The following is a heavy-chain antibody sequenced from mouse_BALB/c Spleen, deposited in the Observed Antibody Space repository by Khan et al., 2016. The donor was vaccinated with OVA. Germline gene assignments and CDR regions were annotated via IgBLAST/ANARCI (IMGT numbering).Heavy chain of an antibody. V-gene: IGHV1S132*01. CDR2: IFPGTGTT. CDR1: GYTFTSYW. Sequence: QVQLQQSGAELVKPGASVKLSCKTSGYTFTSYWIQWVKKRPGQGIGWIGEIFPGTGTTYYNENFKGKATLTIDTSSTTAYMQLSSLTSEDSAVYFCARGYFGNYEFAYWGQGTLVTVSA. J-gene: IGHJ3*01. D-gene: IGHD2-1*01. CDR3: ARGYFGNYEFAY.